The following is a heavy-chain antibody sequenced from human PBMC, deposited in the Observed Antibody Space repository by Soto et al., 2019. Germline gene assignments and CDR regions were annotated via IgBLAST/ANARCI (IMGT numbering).Heavy chain of an antibody. CDR1: GFTFRNNV. CDR3: AKNGLDNSPSAIDS. D-gene: IGHD2-8*01. V-gene: IGHV3-23*01. J-gene: IGHJ4*02. Sequence: GGSLRLSFAASGFTFRNNVLSWVRQAPGKGLDWVSGITGSGRDTYYADSVKGRFTISRDNSKNMVFLQMNSLRAEDTALYYCAKNGLDNSPSAIDSWGPGTLVTASS. CDR2: ITGSGRDT.